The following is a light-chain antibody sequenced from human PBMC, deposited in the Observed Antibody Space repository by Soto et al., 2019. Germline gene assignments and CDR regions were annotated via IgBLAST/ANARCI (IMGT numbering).Light chain of an antibody. J-gene: IGLJ2*01. CDR1: YSDIGIYDY. V-gene: IGLV2-11*01. CDR3: CSFAGSYVV. Sequence: QSVLTQPRSVSGSPGQSVTISCTGSYSDIGIYDYVSWYQNHPGIAPKLIIYDVTKRPSGVPDRFSGSKSGTTASLTISGLQAEDEADYYCCSFAGSYVVFGGGTQLTVL. CDR2: DVT.